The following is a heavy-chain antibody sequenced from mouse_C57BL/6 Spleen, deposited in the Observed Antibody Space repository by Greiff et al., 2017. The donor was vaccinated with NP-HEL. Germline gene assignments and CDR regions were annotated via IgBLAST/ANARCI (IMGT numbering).Heavy chain of an antibody. CDR3: ARREDYGNSWFAY. CDR1: GYTFTSSG. Sequence: QVHVKQSGAELARPGASVKLSCKASGYTFTSSGISWVKQRTGQGLEWIGEIYPRSGNTYYNEKFKGKATLTADKSSSTAYMELRSLTSEDSAVYFCARREDYGNSWFAYWGQGTLVTVSA. CDR2: IYPRSGNT. D-gene: IGHD2-1*01. J-gene: IGHJ3*01. V-gene: IGHV1-81*01.